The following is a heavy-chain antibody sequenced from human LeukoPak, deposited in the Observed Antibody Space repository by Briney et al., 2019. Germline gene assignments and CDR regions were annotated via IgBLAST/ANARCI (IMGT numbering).Heavy chain of an antibody. J-gene: IGHJ4*02. CDR1: GFTFGDYA. V-gene: IGHV3-49*04. D-gene: IGHD3-10*01. CDR3: TRAGAPKLLWFGEYPDAFCYFDY. Sequence: PGGSLRLSCTASGFTFGDYAMSWVRQAPGKGLEWVGFIRSKANGGTTEYAANVKGRFTISRDDNKSIAYLQMHSLKTEDTAVYYCTRAGAPKLLWFGEYPDAFCYFDYWGQGTLVTVSS. CDR2: IRSKANGGTT.